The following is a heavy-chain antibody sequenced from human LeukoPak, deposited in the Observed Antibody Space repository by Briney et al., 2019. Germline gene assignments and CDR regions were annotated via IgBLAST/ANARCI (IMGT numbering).Heavy chain of an antibody. D-gene: IGHD3-22*01. CDR3: ARDYYDSSGHYFPSYFDY. CDR2: INAGNGNT. CDR1: GYTFTSYA. V-gene: IGHV1-3*01. Sequence: ASVKVSCKASGYTFTSYAIHWVRQAPGQRLEWMGWINAGNGNTKYSQKFQGRVTITRDTSASTAYMELSSLRSEDTAVYYCARDYYDSSGHYFPSYFDYWGQGTLVTVSS. J-gene: IGHJ4*02.